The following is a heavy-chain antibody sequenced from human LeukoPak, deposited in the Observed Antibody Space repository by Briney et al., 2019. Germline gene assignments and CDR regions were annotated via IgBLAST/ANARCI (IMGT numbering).Heavy chain of an antibody. CDR3: ARVRYSYDIPYYYYYMDV. Sequence: GGSLRLSCVASGFRFIDYWMTWVRQAPGRGLEWVANINQNGSEIYYLDSVKGRFTISRDNAKSSLYLQMNSLRAEDTAVYYCARVRYSYDIPYYYYYMDVWGKGTTVTVSS. CDR2: INQNGSEI. V-gene: IGHV3-7*01. CDR1: GFRFIDYW. J-gene: IGHJ6*03. D-gene: IGHD5-18*01.